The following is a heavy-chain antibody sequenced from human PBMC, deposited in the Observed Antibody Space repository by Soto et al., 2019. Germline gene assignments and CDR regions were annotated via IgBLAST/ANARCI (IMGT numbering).Heavy chain of an antibody. CDR2: IDPTDSFT. J-gene: IGHJ3*01. CDR3: ARPASGGSRDAFDV. CDR1: GYKFTTFW. V-gene: IGHV5-10-1*01. Sequence: PGESLQISCKASGYKFTTFWLNWVRQTPGKGLEWLGRIDPTDSFTNYSPPFEGHVTISVDRSISTAYLQWNSLQASDTAIYYCARPASGGSRDAFDVWRQGTTVTVSS. D-gene: IGHD2-15*01.